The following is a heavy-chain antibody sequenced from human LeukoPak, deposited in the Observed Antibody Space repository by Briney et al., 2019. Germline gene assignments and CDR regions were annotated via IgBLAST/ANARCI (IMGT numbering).Heavy chain of an antibody. D-gene: IGHD5-18*01. CDR3: AKDLKDTALG. J-gene: IGHJ4*02. CDR1: GFTFSNYA. V-gene: IGHV3-23*01. Sequence: GGSLRLSCAASGFTFSNYAMSWVRQAPGKGLEWVSTISGSGDNTYYADSVKGQFTISRDNSKNTLYLQMNSLRVEDTAVYYCAKDLKDTALGWGQGTLVTVSS. CDR2: ISGSGDNT.